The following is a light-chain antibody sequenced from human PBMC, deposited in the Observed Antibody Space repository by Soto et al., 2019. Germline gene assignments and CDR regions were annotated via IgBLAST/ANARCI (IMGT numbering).Light chain of an antibody. Sequence: SPPPIFIYKGERATLSCRSSQSVSSNLAGYQQKPGQAPRLLFYGASTRATGIPARFSGSGSGTEFTLTVIILQSEDFVLYCSKHATVLPSSFCEGSRLDIK. J-gene: IGKJ5*01. CDR3: KHATVLPSS. V-gene: IGKV3-15*01. CDR2: GAS. CDR1: QSVSSN.